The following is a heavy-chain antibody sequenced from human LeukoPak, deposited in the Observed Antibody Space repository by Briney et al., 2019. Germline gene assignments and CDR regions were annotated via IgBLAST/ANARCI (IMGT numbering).Heavy chain of an antibody. CDR3: ASRAQLRYFDY. CDR2: ISSSSSTI. V-gene: IGHV3-48*04. CDR1: GFTFSSYS. Sequence: PGGSLRLSCAASGFTFSSYSMNWVRQAPGKGLEWVSYISSSSSTIYYADSVKGRFTISRDNAKNSLYLQMNSLRAEDTAVYYCASRAQLRYFDYWGQGTLVTVSS. D-gene: IGHD3-9*01. J-gene: IGHJ4*02.